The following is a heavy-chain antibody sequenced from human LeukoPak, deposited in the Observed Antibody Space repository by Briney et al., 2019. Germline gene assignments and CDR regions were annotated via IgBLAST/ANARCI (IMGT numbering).Heavy chain of an antibody. CDR1: GGSISSYY. Sequence: SETLSLTCTVSGGSISSYYWSWIRQPPGKRLEWSGYIYYSGSTNYNPSLKSRVTISVDTSKNQFSLKLSSVTAADTAVYYCARHYGDYVNANDAFDIWGQGTMVTVSS. J-gene: IGHJ3*02. D-gene: IGHD4-17*01. V-gene: IGHV4-59*08. CDR2: IYYSGST. CDR3: ARHYGDYVNANDAFDI.